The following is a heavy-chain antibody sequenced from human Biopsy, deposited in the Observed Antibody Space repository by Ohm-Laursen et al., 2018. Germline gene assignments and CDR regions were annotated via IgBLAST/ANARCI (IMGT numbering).Heavy chain of an antibody. CDR2: ISSGSSPI. Sequence: SLRLSCTASGFIFGDYAMHWVRQAPGKGLEWVSFISSGSSPIYYADSVKGRFTISRDDAKNSLYLQMNSLRAEDTAVYYCARGRTGGWGQGTLVTVSS. CDR3: ARGRTGG. CDR1: GFIFGDYA. D-gene: IGHD1/OR15-1a*01. V-gene: IGHV3-48*01. J-gene: IGHJ4*02.